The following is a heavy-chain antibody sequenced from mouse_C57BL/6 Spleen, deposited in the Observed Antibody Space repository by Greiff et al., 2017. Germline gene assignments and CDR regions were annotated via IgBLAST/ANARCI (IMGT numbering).Heavy chain of an antibody. D-gene: IGHD2-3*01. CDR3: ARIYDGYTGYFDV. CDR1: GYTFTSYW. J-gene: IGHJ1*03. V-gene: IGHV1-52*01. Sequence: QVQLQQPGAELVRPGSSVKLSCKASGYTFTSYWMHWVKQRPIQGLEWIGNIDPSDSETHYNQKFKDKATLTVDKSSSTAYMQLSSLTSEDSAVYYCARIYDGYTGYFDVWGTGTTVTVSS. CDR2: IDPSDSET.